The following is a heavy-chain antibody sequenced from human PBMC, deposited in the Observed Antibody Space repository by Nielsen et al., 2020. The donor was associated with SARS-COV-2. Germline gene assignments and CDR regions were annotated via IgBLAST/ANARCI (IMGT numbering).Heavy chain of an antibody. CDR3: ARGEDYAFDI. Sequence: GESLKISCAASGFTCSSYSMHWVRQAPGKGLEWVSSISSSSSYIYYADSVKGRFTISRDNTKNTLYLQMNSLRAEDTAVYYCARGEDYAFDIWGQGTMVTVSS. CDR2: ISSSSSYI. J-gene: IGHJ3*02. D-gene: IGHD1-26*01. V-gene: IGHV3-21*01. CDR1: GFTCSSYS.